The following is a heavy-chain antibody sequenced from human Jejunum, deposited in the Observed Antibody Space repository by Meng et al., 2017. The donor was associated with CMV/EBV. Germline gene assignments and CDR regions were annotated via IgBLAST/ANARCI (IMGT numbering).Heavy chain of an antibody. CDR3: VKDKGRTAPDY. D-gene: IGHD3-10*01. V-gene: IGHV3-30*02. CDR1: GISFSNSG. Sequence: VGSGGGVVQPGGSLRLACVTSGISFSNSGMHWVRQAPGKGLEWVVFIRNDGSEIYYVDSVKGRFTISRGNSKNTVYLQMDSLRVEDTGIYYCVKDKGRTAPDYWGQGSLVTVSS. CDR2: IRNDGSEI. J-gene: IGHJ4*02.